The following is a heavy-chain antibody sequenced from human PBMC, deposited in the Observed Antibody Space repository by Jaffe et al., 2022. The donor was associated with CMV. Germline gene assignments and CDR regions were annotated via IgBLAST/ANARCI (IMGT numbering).Heavy chain of an antibody. J-gene: IGHJ2*01. CDR2: IYTSGST. CDR3: ARDPRRPPKGKGWYFDL. CDR1: GGSISSYY. Sequence: QVQLQESGPGLVKPSETLSLTCTVSGGSISSYYWSWIRQPAGKGLEWIGRIYTSGSTNYNPSLKSRVTMSVDTSKNQFSLKLSSVTAADTAVYYCARDPRRPPKGKGWYFDLWGRGTLVTVSS. V-gene: IGHV4-4*07.